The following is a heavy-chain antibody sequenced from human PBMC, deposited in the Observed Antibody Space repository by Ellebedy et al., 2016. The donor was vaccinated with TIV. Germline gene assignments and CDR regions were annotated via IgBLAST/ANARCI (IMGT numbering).Heavy chain of an antibody. V-gene: IGHV1-2*02. Sequence: ASVKVSCKASGYTFTGNYIHWVRQAPGQGLEGMGWINPDSGGTNYAQKFQGRVSMARDTSISTVYMELGRLHSEDTAVYYCAGVRRASSGLDVWGQGTTVTVSS. J-gene: IGHJ6*02. D-gene: IGHD6-13*01. CDR3: AGVRRASSGLDV. CDR2: INPDSGGT. CDR1: GYTFTGNY.